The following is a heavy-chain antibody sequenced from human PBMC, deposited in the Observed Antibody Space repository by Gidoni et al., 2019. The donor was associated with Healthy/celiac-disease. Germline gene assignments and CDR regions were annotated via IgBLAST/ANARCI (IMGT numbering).Heavy chain of an antibody. V-gene: IGHV1-69*02. CDR1: GGTFSSYT. D-gene: IGHD4-17*01. CDR3: ARAYMGLRLDY. Sequence: QVQLVQSGAEVKKPGSSVKVSCKASGGTFSSYTISWVRQAPGQGLEWMGRIIPILGIANYEQKLQGRVTITADKSTSTAYMELSSMRSEDTAVYYCARAYMGLRLDYWGQGTLVTVSS. J-gene: IGHJ4*02. CDR2: IIPILGIA.